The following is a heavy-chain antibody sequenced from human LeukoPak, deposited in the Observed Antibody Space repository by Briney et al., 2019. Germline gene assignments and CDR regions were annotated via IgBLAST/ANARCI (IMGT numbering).Heavy chain of an antibody. CDR3: AKSMDILTGYLWSLDY. D-gene: IGHD3-9*01. Sequence: GGSLRLSCATSGFSFRNYWMSWVRQAPGKGLEWVASINQDDSAIFYLDSVRGRFTISRDNAKNFLFLQMNFLRAEDTAVYYCAKSMDILTGYLWSLDYWGQGTLVTVSS. CDR2: INQDDSAI. V-gene: IGHV3-7*01. J-gene: IGHJ4*02. CDR1: GFSFRNYW.